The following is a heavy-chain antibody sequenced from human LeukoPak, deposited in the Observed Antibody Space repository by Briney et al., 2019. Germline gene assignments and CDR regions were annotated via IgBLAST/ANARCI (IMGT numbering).Heavy chain of an antibody. CDR2: ISAYNGNT. V-gene: IGHV1-18*01. CDR3: ARDRGYSYGDY. Sequence: ASVKVSCTASGYGFTSYGFSWVRQAPGQGLGWMGWISAYNGNTNYAQKLQGRVTMTTDTSASTAYMELRSLRSDGTAVYYCARDRGYSYGDYWGQGTLVTVSS. CDR1: GYGFTSYG. D-gene: IGHD5-18*01. J-gene: IGHJ4*02.